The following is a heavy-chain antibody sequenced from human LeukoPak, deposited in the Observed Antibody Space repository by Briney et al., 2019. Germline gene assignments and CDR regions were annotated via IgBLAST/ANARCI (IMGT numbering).Heavy chain of an antibody. CDR1: GFTFSSYE. J-gene: IGHJ4*02. V-gene: IGHV3-48*03. D-gene: IGHD5-18*01. CDR2: ISSSGSTI. CDR3: ARDLGIQLWSPGY. Sequence: GGSLRLSCAASGFTFSSYEMTWVRQAPGKGLEWVSYISSSGSTIYYADSVKGRFTISRDNSKNTLYLQMNSLRAEDTAVYYCARDLGIQLWSPGYWGQGTLVTVSS.